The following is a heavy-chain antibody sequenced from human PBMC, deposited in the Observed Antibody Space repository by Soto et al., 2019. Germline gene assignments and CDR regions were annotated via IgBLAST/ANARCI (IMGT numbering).Heavy chain of an antibody. CDR1: GGSISSSSYY. Sequence: QLQLQESGPGLVKPSETLSLTCTVSGGSISSSSYYWGWIRQPPGKGLEGIGSIYSSGSTYYNPSLKSRVSISVDPSINRFSLKLISVPAAYTAVYSCASHGLGRRFWGRGALVRVSS. CDR2: IYSSGST. V-gene: IGHV4-39*01. CDR3: ASHGLGRRF. J-gene: IGHJ4*02. D-gene: IGHD3-16*01.